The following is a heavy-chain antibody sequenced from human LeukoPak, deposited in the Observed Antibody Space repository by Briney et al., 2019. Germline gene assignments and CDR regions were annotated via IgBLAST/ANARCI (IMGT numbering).Heavy chain of an antibody. Sequence: GGSLRLSCAASGFTFGSYAMHWVRQAPGKGLEWVAVISYDGSNKYYADSVKGRFTISRDNSKNTLYLQMNSLRAEDTAVYYCARDPGYSSGWYRYFDYWGQGTLVTVSS. CDR3: ARDPGYSSGWYRYFDY. CDR2: ISYDGSNK. V-gene: IGHV3-30-3*01. CDR1: GFTFGSYA. D-gene: IGHD6-19*01. J-gene: IGHJ4*02.